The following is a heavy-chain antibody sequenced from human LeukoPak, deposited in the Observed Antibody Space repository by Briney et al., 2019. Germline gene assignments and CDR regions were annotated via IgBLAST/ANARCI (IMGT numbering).Heavy chain of an antibody. V-gene: IGHV1-8*01. CDR3: ARVEVGATVPDY. J-gene: IGHJ4*02. Sequence: ASVKVSCKASGYTFTTYDINWVRQATGQGLEWMGWMNPNSGNTGYAQKFQGRVTMTRNTSMSTAYMELSSLRSEDTAVYYCARVEVGATVPDYWGQGTLVTVSS. CDR2: MNPNSGNT. CDR1: GYTFTTYD. D-gene: IGHD1-26*01.